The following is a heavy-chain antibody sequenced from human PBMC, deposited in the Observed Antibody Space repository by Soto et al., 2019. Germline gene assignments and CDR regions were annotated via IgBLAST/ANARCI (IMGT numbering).Heavy chain of an antibody. CDR1: GFTVSSYA. Sequence: GGSLRLSCAASGFTVSSYALSWVRQLPGKGLEWVSSISVTGGSTYYADSVKGRFTISRENSKNTLYLQMNSLRAEDTAVYYCTTGVDYWGQGTLVTVPS. J-gene: IGHJ4*02. CDR2: ISVTGGST. V-gene: IGHV3-23*01. CDR3: TTGVDY.